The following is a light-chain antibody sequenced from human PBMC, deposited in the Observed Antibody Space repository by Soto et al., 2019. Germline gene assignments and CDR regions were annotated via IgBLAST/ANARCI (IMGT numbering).Light chain of an antibody. Sequence: EIVMKQCPATLSVSPGERASLSCRASQRVSSSYLAWYQQKPGQAPRLLIYGASIRATGIPDRFSGSGSGTDFTLTISRLEPEDFAVYYCQQYHTSPITFGQGTRLEIK. V-gene: IGKV3-20*01. CDR2: GAS. CDR3: QQYHTSPIT. J-gene: IGKJ5*01. CDR1: QRVSSSY.